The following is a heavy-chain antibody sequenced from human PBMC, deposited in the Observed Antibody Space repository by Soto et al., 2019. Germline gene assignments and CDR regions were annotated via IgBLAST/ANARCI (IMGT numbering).Heavy chain of an antibody. J-gene: IGHJ3*01. CDR1: GLTVSGKKY. V-gene: IGHV3-53*01. D-gene: IGHD1-1*01. CDR3: ASWHEREHAYDV. Sequence: DVQLVESGGGLIQPGESLRLSCAAFGLTVSGKKYVAWVRQAPGEGLEWVSALYDVDGSFYADSVKGRFTTSSDSSKNTVYLQMNGLRPDDTAVYYCASWHEREHAYDVWGQGTTVTVSS. CDR2: LYDVDGS.